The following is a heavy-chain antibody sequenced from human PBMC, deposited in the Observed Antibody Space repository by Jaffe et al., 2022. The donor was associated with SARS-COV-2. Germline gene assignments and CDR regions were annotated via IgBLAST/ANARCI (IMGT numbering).Heavy chain of an antibody. D-gene: IGHD3-22*01. CDR1: GGSISSGGYY. V-gene: IGHV4-31*03. CDR2: IYYSGST. J-gene: IGHJ2*01. CDR3: ARDQGRDSGYFLGLSGLFYFDL. Sequence: QVQLQESGPGLVKPSQTLSLTCTVSGGSISSGGYYWSWIRQHPGKGLEWIGYIYYSGSTYYNPSLKSRVTISVDTSKNQFSLKLSSVTAADTAVYYCARDQGRDSGYFLGLSGLFYFDLWGRGTLVTVSS.